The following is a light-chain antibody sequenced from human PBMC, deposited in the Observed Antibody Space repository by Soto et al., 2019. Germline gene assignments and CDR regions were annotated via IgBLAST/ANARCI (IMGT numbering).Light chain of an antibody. Sequence: QSALTQPASVSGSPGQSITISCTGSSSDVGAHKYVSWYQQHPGKAPKVIIRDVSNRPSGVSSRFSGSKSGNTASLTISGLQPEDEAHYYCCSYTTTSKFVFGGGTKLTVL. J-gene: IGLJ2*01. V-gene: IGLV2-14*03. CDR2: DVS. CDR1: SSDVGAHKY. CDR3: CSYTTTSKFV.